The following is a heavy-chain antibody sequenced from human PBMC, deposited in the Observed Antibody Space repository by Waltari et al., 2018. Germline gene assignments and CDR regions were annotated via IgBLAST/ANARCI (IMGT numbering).Heavy chain of an antibody. Sequence: EVQLVESGGGLVQPGGFLRLSCAASGFTFSSYWMSWVRQAPGKGLEWVANIKQDGSEKYYVDSVKGRFTISRDNAKNSLYLQMNSLRAEDTAVYYCARSSSSTSYYYYGMDVWGQGTTVTVSS. CDR3: ARSSSSTSYYYYGMDV. D-gene: IGHD2-2*01. CDR1: GFTFSSYW. V-gene: IGHV3-7*04. CDR2: IKQDGSEK. J-gene: IGHJ6*02.